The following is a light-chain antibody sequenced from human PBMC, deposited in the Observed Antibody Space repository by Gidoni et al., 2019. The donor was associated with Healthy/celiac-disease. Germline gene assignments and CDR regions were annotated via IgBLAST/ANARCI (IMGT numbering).Light chain of an antibody. CDR2: WAS. Sequence: DIVMTQSPDSPAVSLGERATINCKSSQSVLYSSNNKNYLAWYQQKPGQPPKLLIYWASTRESGVPDRFSGSGSGTDFTLTISSLQAEDVAVYYCQQYYSTPPTFXQXTKVEIK. CDR3: QQYYSTPPT. CDR1: QSVLYSSNNKNY. V-gene: IGKV4-1*01. J-gene: IGKJ1*01.